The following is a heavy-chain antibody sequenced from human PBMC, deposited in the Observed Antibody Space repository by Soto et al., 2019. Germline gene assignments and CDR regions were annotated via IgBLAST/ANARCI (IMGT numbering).Heavy chain of an antibody. CDR2: IYYSGST. Sequence: QVQLQESGPGLVKPSETLTLTCTVSGGSISSYYWSWIRQPPGKGLEWIGYIYYSGSTNYNPSLKSRVNISVDTSKNQFSLKLSSVTAADTAVYYCAREGLDPTSGGMDVWGQGTTVTVSS. J-gene: IGHJ6*02. D-gene: IGHD3-10*01. CDR1: GGSISSYY. V-gene: IGHV4-59*01. CDR3: AREGLDPTSGGMDV.